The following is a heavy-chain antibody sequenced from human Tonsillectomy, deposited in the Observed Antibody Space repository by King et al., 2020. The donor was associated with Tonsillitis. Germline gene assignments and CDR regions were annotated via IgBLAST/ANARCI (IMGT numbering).Heavy chain of an antibody. Sequence: VQLQESGPGLVKPSETLSLTCTVSGGSISSYYWNWIRQPPGKGLEWIGYIYYSGSTNYNPSLKSRVTMSVDTSKSQFSLNLSSVTAADTAVYYCARVSWITLWTHFDYWGRGTLVTVSS. CDR1: GGSISSYY. CDR3: ARVSWITLWTHFDY. V-gene: IGHV4-59*01. D-gene: IGHD5-12*01. CDR2: IYYSGST. J-gene: IGHJ4*02.